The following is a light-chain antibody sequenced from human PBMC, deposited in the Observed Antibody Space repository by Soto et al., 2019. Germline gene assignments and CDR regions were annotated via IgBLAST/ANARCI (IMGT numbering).Light chain of an antibody. Sequence: EIVLTQSPGTLSLSPGERATLSCRASQSVSTYLAWYQQKPGQAPRVLIYDTSNRATGIPARFSGSGSGTDFTLTISRLEPEDFAVYYCQQYGSSPKTFGQGTKVDIK. CDR1: QSVSTY. J-gene: IGKJ1*01. CDR3: QQYGSSPKT. V-gene: IGKV3-20*01. CDR2: DTS.